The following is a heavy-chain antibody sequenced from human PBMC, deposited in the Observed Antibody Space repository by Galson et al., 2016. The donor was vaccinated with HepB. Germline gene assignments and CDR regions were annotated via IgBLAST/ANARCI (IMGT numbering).Heavy chain of an antibody. CDR3: AWSHTSGWFRYYAYGMDR. Sequence: PALVKPTQTLTLTCTFSGFSLNTSGMCITWIRQPPGKALEWLALIEWDDDKYYNTSLKTRLTISKDTSKNQVVLTMTNMDPGDTATYYCAWSHTSGWFRYYAYGMDRWGQGTTVTVSS. V-gene: IGHV2-70*01. J-gene: IGHJ6*02. CDR1: GFSLNTSGMC. CDR2: IEWDDDK. D-gene: IGHD6-19*01.